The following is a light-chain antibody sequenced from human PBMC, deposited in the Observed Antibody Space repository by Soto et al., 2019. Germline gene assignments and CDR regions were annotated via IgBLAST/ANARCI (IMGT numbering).Light chain of an antibody. CDR3: QQYTNTNNPWM. V-gene: IGKV1-5*01. Sequence: DIRVTQSAPTLSPSVGDRVTITCRASQTITPWMAWYQQKRGKAPKLLVYDASTLQSGVATRFSGSGSGTEFTLIISGLQPEDSATYYCQQYTNTNNPWMFGQGTKVDIK. CDR1: QTITPW. J-gene: IGKJ1*01. CDR2: DAS.